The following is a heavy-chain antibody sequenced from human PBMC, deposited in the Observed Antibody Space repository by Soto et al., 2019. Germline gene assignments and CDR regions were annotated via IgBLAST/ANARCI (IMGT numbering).Heavy chain of an antibody. Sequence: QVQLVQSGAEVKKPGASVKVSCKASGYTFISYGISGVRQAPGQGLEWMGWISAYNGNTNYAQKVQGRVTMTTDTSTSTAYMELKSLRSDDTAVYYCARDFVPGRMVRGVSAFDIWGQGTMVTVSS. CDR3: ARDFVPGRMVRGVSAFDI. D-gene: IGHD3-10*01. CDR1: GYTFISYG. J-gene: IGHJ3*02. V-gene: IGHV1-18*04. CDR2: ISAYNGNT.